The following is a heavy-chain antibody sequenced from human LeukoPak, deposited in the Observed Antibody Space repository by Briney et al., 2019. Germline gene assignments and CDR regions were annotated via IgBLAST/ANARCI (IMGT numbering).Heavy chain of an antibody. J-gene: IGHJ5*02. CDR1: GYTFTGYY. CDR2: INPNSGGT. D-gene: IGHD3-10*01. Sequence: GASVKVSCKASGYTFTGYYMHWVRQAPGQGLEWMGWINPNSGGTNYAQKFQGRVTMTRDTSISTAYMELSRLRSDDTAVYYCASYGSGSRDPHTAMVSWGQGTLVTVSS. V-gene: IGHV1-2*02. CDR3: ASYGSGSRDPHTAMVS.